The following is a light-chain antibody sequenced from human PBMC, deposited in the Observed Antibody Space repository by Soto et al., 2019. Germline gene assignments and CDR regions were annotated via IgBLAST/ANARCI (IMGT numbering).Light chain of an antibody. CDR3: QNYGTWPLA. J-gene: IGKJ4*01. V-gene: IGKV3-15*01. CDR1: RGIGST. CDR2: DTS. Sequence: EVVMTQSLATLSVSPGERATLSCRASRGIGSTLAWYQQKPGQTPRLLIYDTSTRATGVPGRFIGSRSGTEFTLTLTILQSEDFAMYYCQNYGTWPLAFGGGTRVENK.